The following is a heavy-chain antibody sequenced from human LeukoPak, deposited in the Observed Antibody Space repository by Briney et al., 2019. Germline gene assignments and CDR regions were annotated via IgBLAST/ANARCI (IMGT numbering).Heavy chain of an antibody. CDR1: GFTFSSYA. D-gene: IGHD6-19*01. CDR2: ISYDGSNK. V-gene: IGHV3-30-3*02. Sequence: GGSLRLSCAASGFTFSSYAMHWVRQAPGKGLEWVAVISYDGSNKYYADSVKGRFTISRDNSKNTLYLQMNSLRAEDTAVYYCAKSPSGWTFFDYWGQGTLVTVSS. J-gene: IGHJ4*02. CDR3: AKSPSGWTFFDY.